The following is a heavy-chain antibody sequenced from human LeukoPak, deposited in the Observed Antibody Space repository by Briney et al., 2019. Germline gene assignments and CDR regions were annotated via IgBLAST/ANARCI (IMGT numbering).Heavy chain of an antibody. CDR3: ARSLYYYDSSGYWYFDY. D-gene: IGHD3-22*01. J-gene: IGHJ4*02. V-gene: IGHV1-3*01. CDR2: INAGNGNT. Sequence: ASVKVSCKASGYTFTSYAMHWVRQAPGQRLEWMGWINAGNGNTKYSQKFQGRVTITRDTSASTAYMELSSLRSEDTAVYYCARSLYYYDSSGYWYFDYWGQGTLVTVSS. CDR1: GYTFTSYA.